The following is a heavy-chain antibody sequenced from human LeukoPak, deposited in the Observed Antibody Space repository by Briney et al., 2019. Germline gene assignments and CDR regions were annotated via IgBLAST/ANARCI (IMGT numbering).Heavy chain of an antibody. CDR3: ARDHSDTMIVVDLDGAFDI. Sequence: GGSLRLSCAASGFTFSSYSMNWVRQAPGKGLEWVSSISSSSSYIYYADSVKGRFTISRDNAKNSLYLQMNSLRAEDTAVYYCARDHSDTMIVVDLDGAFDIWGQGTMVTVSS. J-gene: IGHJ3*02. CDR1: GFTFSSYS. V-gene: IGHV3-21*01. D-gene: IGHD3-22*01. CDR2: ISSSSSYI.